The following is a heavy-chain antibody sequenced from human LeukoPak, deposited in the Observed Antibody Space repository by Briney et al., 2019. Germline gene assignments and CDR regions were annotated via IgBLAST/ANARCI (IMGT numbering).Heavy chain of an antibody. J-gene: IGHJ4*02. D-gene: IGHD3-3*01. CDR3: ARGRHISGYYSTFFDY. CDR1: GFTVSSNY. CDR2: IYSGGST. Sequence: PGGSLRLSCAASGFTVSSNYMSWVRQAPGKGLEWVSVIYSGGSTYYADSVKGRFTISRDNSKNTLYLQMNSLRAEDTAVYYCARGRHISGYYSTFFDYWGQGALVTVSS. V-gene: IGHV3-53*01.